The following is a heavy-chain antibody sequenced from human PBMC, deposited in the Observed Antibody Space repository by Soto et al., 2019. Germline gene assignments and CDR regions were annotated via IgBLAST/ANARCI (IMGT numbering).Heavy chain of an antibody. Sequence: QVQLQESGPGLVKPSETLSLTCTVSGGSISSYYWSWIRQPPGKGLEWIGYIYYSGSANYNPSLPRRATLPADTATHHRSLKLSSVPAAATAVYYCARSTYYAALGAFDIWGQGTMGTGSS. CDR1: GGSISSYY. CDR3: ARSTYYAALGAFDI. V-gene: IGHV4-59*01. J-gene: IGHJ3*02. CDR2: IYYSGSA. D-gene: IGHD3-10*01.